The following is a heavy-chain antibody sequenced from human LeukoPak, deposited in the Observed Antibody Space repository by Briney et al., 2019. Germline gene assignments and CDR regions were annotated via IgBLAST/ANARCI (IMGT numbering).Heavy chain of an antibody. CDR1: GFTFSSYA. J-gene: IGHJ4*02. D-gene: IGHD3-22*01. Sequence: GGSLRLSCAASGFTFSSYAMSWVRQAPGKGLEWVSAISGSGGSTYYSDSVKGRFTISRDNSKNTLYLQMNRLRAEDTALYYCAKLSGYVDYWGQGTLVTVSS. CDR2: ISGSGGST. V-gene: IGHV3-23*01. CDR3: AKLSGYVDY.